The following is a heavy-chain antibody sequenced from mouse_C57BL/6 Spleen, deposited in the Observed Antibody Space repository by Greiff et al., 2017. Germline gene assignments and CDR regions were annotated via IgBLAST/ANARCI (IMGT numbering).Heavy chain of an antibody. Sequence: QVQLKESGPGILQSSQTLSLTCSFSGFSLSTSGMGVSWIRQPSGKGLEWLAHSYWDDDKRYNPSLKSRPTISKDTSRNQVFLKITSVDTADTATYYCARRGDGYDYWGQGTTLTVSS. J-gene: IGHJ2*01. CDR2: SYWDDDK. CDR1: GFSLSTSGMG. CDR3: ARRGDGYDY. D-gene: IGHD2-3*01. V-gene: IGHV8-12*01.